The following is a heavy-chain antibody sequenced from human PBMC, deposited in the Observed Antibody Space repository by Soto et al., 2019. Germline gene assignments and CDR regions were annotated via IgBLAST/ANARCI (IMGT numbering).Heavy chain of an antibody. CDR2: VYHNGGA. Sequence: SETLSLTCTVSGVSIHNSHSFWAWIRQPPGKGLEFIGSVYHNGGAHYNSSLKSRVTISVQPEHHDVSQTKRSLTAEDTAVYYCARVVEGATRKPDHDSCGKGILVTVYS. V-gene: IGHV4-39*02. D-gene: IGHD2-21*01. CDR3: ARVVEGATRKPDHDS. CDR1: GVSIHNSHSF. J-gene: IGHJ5*01.